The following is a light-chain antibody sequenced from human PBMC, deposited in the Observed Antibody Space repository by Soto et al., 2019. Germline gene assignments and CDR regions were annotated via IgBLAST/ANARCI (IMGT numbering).Light chain of an antibody. J-gene: IGKJ1*01. CDR1: QRVSSNY. CDR2: GAS. CDR3: QRYDTSPRT. V-gene: IGKV3-20*01. Sequence: EIVVTQSPGTLSLSPGERATLSCRASQRVSSNYLAWYQQKRGQAPRLLIYGASSRATGIPTRFSGSGSGKDFTLTISRLAPEDFAVYYCQRYDTSPRTFGQGTKVEI.